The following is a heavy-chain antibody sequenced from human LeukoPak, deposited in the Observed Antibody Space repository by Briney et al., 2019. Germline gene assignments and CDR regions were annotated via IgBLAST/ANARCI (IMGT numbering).Heavy chain of an antibody. CDR2: ISYDGSNK. J-gene: IGHJ6*02. D-gene: IGHD2-15*01. Sequence: PGRSLRLSCAASGFTFSSYGMHWVRQAPGKGLEWVAVISYDGSNKYYPDSAKGRFTISRDNSKNTLYLQMNSLRAEDTAVYYCANSYCSCGSCYGELLVLGIDVWGQGTTVTVSS. CDR1: GFTFSSYG. CDR3: ANSYCSCGSCYGELLVLGIDV. V-gene: IGHV3-30*18.